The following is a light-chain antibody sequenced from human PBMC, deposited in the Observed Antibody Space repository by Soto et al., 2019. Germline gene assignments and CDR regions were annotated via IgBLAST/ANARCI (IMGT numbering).Light chain of an antibody. CDR2: RNN. CDR3: AAWDDSLSGVV. CDR1: SSNIGSNY. J-gene: IGLJ2*01. V-gene: IGLV1-47*01. Sequence: QPVLTQPPSASGTPGQRFTISCSGSSSNIGSNYVYWYQQLPGTVPQLLIYRNNERPSGVPDRFSGSKSGTSASLAISGLRSEDEADYYCAAWDDSLSGVVFGGGTKLTVL.